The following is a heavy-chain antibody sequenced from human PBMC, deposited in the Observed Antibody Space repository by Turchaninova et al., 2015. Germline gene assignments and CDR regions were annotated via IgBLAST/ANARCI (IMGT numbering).Heavy chain of an antibody. CDR3: ARRGTFDWVYGMDV. D-gene: IGHD3-9*01. V-gene: IGHV4-39*01. J-gene: IGHJ6*02. CDR2: IYHSGST. Sequence: QVQLQESGPGLVKPSETLSLTCTVSGGPITSSSYYWGWISQPPGKGLEWCGSIYHSGSTYYTPSLRSRVTIPVDTSKNRFSLKLNSGTAADTAVYYCARRGTFDWVYGMDVWGQGTTVTVFS. CDR1: GGPITSSSYY.